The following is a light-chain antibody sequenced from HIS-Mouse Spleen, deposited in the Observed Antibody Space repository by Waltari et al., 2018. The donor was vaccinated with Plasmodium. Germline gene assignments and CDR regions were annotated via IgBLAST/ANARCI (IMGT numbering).Light chain of an antibody. J-gene: IGLJ2*01. Sequence: QSALTQPPSASGSPGQSVTISCTGPSSDVGGYNYVPWYQQHPGKAPKLMIYEVSKRPSGVPDRFSGSKSGNTASLTVSGLQAVDEADYYCSSYAGSNNLVFGGGTKLTVL. CDR3: SSYAGSNNLV. CDR2: EVS. V-gene: IGLV2-8*01. CDR1: SSDVGGYNY.